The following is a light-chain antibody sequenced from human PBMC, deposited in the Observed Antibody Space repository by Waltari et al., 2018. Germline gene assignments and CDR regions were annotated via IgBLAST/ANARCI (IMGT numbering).Light chain of an antibody. J-gene: IGLJ2*01. CDR3: TSYSGSDTVI. CDR2: EVT. Sequence: QSALTQPPSASGSPGPSVTISCTGTSSDIGGYNYVSWYQQHPGKAPKLMIYEVTERPSGVPDRFSGSKSGNTASLTVSGLRTEDEADYYCTSYSGSDTVIFGGGTKLTVL. CDR1: SSDIGGYNY. V-gene: IGLV2-8*01.